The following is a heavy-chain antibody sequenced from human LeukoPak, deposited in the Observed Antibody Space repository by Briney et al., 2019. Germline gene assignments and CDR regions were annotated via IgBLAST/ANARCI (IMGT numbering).Heavy chain of an antibody. J-gene: IGHJ4*02. V-gene: IGHV1-18*01. CDR2: ISAYNGNT. D-gene: IGHD3-9*01. Sequence: ASVKVSCKASGYTFTSYGISWVRQAPGQGLEWMGWISAYNGNTNYAQKLQGRVTMTTDTPTSTAYMELRSLRSDDTAVYYCERDIEDYYDILTGGFDYWGQGTLVTVS. CDR3: ERDIEDYYDILTGGFDY. CDR1: GYTFTSYG.